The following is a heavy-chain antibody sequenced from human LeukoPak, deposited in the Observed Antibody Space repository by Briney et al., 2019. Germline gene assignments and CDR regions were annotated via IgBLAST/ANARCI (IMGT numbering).Heavy chain of an antibody. V-gene: IGHV3-30*03. Sequence: GRSLRLSCAASRFTFSSYGMHWVRQAPGKRLEWVAVISYDGSNKYYADSVKGRFTISRDNSKNTLYLQMNSLRAEDTAVYYCARGVADTSWPYYFDYWGQGTLVTVSS. J-gene: IGHJ4*02. D-gene: IGHD6-19*01. CDR3: ARGVADTSWPYYFDY. CDR1: RFTFSSYG. CDR2: ISYDGSNK.